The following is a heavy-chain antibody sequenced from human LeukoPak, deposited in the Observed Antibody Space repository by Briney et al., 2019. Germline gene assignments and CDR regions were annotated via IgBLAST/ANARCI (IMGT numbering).Heavy chain of an antibody. CDR2: IYPGDSDT. Sequence: GASLQISCKGSGYSFTSYWIGWVRQLPGKGLEWMGIIYPGDSDTRYSPSFQGQVTISADKSISTAYLQWSSLKASDTAMYYCARRPGSYYGWFDPWGQGTLVTVSS. D-gene: IGHD3-10*01. CDR3: ARRPGSYYGWFDP. V-gene: IGHV5-51*01. CDR1: GYSFTSYW. J-gene: IGHJ5*02.